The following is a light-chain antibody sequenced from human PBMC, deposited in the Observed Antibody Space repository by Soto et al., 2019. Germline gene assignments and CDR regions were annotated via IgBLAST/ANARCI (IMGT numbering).Light chain of an antibody. CDR2: AAS. Sequence: IQLTQSPSSLSASVGDRVTITCRASQGISSYLAWYQQKPGKAPKLLIYAASTLQSGVPSRFSGSGSGTDFTLTISILQPEDFATYYCQQHNSYPQTFGQGTK. J-gene: IGKJ1*01. V-gene: IGKV1-9*01. CDR1: QGISSY. CDR3: QQHNSYPQT.